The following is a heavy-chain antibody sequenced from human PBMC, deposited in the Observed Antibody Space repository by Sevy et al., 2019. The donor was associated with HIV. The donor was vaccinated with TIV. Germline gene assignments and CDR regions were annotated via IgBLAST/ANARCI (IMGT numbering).Heavy chain of an antibody. Sequence: GGSLRLSCTASGFSFSTYMMNWVRQAPGKGLEWVASISYSSNYIYYADSLKGRFTISRDNAKNSLFLQMNSLRAEGTAVYYCARPYGSGSWEAFDVWGQGTMVTVSS. J-gene: IGHJ3*01. CDR3: ARPYGSGSWEAFDV. CDR2: ISYSSNYI. V-gene: IGHV3-21*01. D-gene: IGHD3-10*01. CDR1: GFSFSTYM.